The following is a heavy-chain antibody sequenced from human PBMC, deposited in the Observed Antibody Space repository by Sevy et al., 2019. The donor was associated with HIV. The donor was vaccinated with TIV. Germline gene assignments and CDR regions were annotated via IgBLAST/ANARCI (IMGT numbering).Heavy chain of an antibody. CDR3: ARDRGGYDSTPIAPFDY. J-gene: IGHJ4*02. Sequence: ASVKVSCKASGGTFSSYAISWVRQAPGQGLEWMGGIIPIFGTANYAQKFQGRVTITADESTSTAYMELGSLRSGDTAVYYCARDRGGYDSTPIAPFDYWGQGTLVTVSS. D-gene: IGHD5-12*01. CDR2: IIPIFGTA. V-gene: IGHV1-69*13. CDR1: GGTFSSYA.